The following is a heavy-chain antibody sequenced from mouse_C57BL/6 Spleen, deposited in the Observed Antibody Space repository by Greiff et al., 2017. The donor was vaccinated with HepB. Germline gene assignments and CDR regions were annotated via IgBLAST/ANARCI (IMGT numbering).Heavy chain of an antibody. CDR2: IYPRSGNT. CDR1: GYTFTSYG. V-gene: IGHV1-81*01. D-gene: IGHD2-4*01. Sequence: VQLQQSGAELARPGASVKLSCKASGYTFTSYGISWVKQSTGQGLEWIGEIYPRSGNTYYNEKFKGKATLTADKSSSTAYMELRSLTSEDSAVYFCARFYYDYGYFDYWGQGTTLTVSS. J-gene: IGHJ2*01. CDR3: ARFYYDYGYFDY.